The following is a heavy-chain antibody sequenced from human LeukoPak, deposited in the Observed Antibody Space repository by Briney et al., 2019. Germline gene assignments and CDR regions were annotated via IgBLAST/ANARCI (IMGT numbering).Heavy chain of an antibody. J-gene: IGHJ4*02. Sequence: SETLSLTCTVSGGSISSYYWNWIRQPAGKGLEWIGRIYTSGSTNYNPSLKSRVTMSVDTSKNQFSLKLSSVTAADTAVYYCASLVDTAMVFDYWGQGTLVTVSS. CDR1: GGSISSYY. V-gene: IGHV4-4*07. D-gene: IGHD5-18*01. CDR2: IYTSGST. CDR3: ASLVDTAMVFDY.